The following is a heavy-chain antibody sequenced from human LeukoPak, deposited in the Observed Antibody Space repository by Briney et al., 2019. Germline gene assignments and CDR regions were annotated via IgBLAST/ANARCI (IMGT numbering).Heavy chain of an antibody. CDR3: ARVSDGSDYYYYMDV. CDR2: TNPNSGSK. Sequence: GASLTVSCKASGYTFTSYDITWVRQSAAQGPEWMGWTNPNSGSKRFAPKFRGRVTMTTDTSINTAYMELSSLTSGDTAVYFCARVSDGSDYYYYMDVWGEGTTVTVSS. CDR1: GYTFTSYD. J-gene: IGHJ6*03. V-gene: IGHV1-8*01. D-gene: IGHD1-14*01.